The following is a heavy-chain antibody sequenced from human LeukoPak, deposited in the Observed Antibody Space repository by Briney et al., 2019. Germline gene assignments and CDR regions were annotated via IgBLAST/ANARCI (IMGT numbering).Heavy chain of an antibody. CDR3: AKGRGSYYPPDFDH. J-gene: IGHJ4*02. CDR2: ISGSGGRT. CDR1: GFTFSTYA. D-gene: IGHD1-26*01. Sequence: PGGSLRLSCAASGFTFSTYAMSWVRQAPGKGLEWVAGISGSGGRTYHAGSVKGRFTISRDNSKNTLSLQMNSLRAEDTAVYYCAKGRGSYYPPDFDHWGQGTLVTVSS. V-gene: IGHV3-23*01.